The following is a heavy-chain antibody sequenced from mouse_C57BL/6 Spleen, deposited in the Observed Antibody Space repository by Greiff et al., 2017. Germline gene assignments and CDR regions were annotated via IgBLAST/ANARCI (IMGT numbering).Heavy chain of an antibody. Sequence: EVQLQQSGAELVKPGASVKLSCTASGFNIKDYYMHWVKQRTEQGLEWIGRIDPEDGETKYATKFQGKATITADTSSNTAYLQISRLTSEDTAVYYCADDYAVAYWGQGTRVTVSA. CDR3: ADDYAVAY. J-gene: IGHJ3*01. CDR2: IDPEDGET. D-gene: IGHD2-4*01. V-gene: IGHV14-2*01. CDR1: GFNIKDYY.